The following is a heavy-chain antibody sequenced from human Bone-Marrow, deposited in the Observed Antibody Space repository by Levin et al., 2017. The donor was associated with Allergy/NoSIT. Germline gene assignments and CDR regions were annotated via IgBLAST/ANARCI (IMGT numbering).Heavy chain of an antibody. Sequence: ASVKVSCKASGYTFTNYGISWLRQAPGQGLEWLAWISAYNGDTKYSRKLQGRVTVTTDTSTSTTYMDLRSLRSDDTAVYYCARDETNACRGNCHLPASLYWGQGTLVTVSS. V-gene: IGHV1-18*01. CDR2: ISAYNGDT. D-gene: IGHD2-21*02. CDR3: ARDETNACRGNCHLPASLY. J-gene: IGHJ4*02. CDR1: GYTFTNYG.